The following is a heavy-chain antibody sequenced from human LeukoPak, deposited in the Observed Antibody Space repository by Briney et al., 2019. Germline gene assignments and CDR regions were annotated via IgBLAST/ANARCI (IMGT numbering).Heavy chain of an antibody. J-gene: IGHJ1*01. CDR3: AKDSSKYSSSWYGREYFQH. V-gene: IGHV3-30*02. CDR2: IRYDGSNK. D-gene: IGHD6-13*01. Sequence: GGSLRPSCAASGFTFSSYGMHWVRQAPGKGLEWVAFIRYDGSNKYYADSVKGRFTISRDNSKNTLYLQMNSLRAEDTAVYYCAKDSSKYSSSWYGREYFQHWGQGTLVTVSS. CDR1: GFTFSSYG.